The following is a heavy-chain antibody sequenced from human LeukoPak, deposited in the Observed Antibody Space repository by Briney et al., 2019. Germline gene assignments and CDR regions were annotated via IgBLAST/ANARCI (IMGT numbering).Heavy chain of an antibody. Sequence: GGSLGLSCAASGFTVSSNYMSWVRQAPGKGLEWVSVIYSGGSTYYADSVKGRFTISRDNAKNSLYPQMNSLRAEDTAVYYCAKSRATPNDYWGQGTLVTVSS. J-gene: IGHJ4*02. CDR2: IYSGGST. CDR3: AKSRATPNDY. CDR1: GFTVSSNY. D-gene: IGHD1-26*01. V-gene: IGHV3-53*01.